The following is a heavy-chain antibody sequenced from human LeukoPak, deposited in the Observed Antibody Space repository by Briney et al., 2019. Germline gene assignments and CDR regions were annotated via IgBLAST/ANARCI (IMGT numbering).Heavy chain of an antibody. J-gene: IGHJ5*02. CDR2: IIPIFGTA. Sequence: ASVKVSCKASGCTFSSYAISWVRQAPGQGLEWMGGIIPIFGTANYAQKFQGRVTITADESTSTAYMELSSLRSEDTAVYYCARGALRGNWFDPWGQGTLVRVSS. CDR3: ARGALRGNWFDP. V-gene: IGHV1-69*13. D-gene: IGHD3-16*01. CDR1: GCTFSSYA.